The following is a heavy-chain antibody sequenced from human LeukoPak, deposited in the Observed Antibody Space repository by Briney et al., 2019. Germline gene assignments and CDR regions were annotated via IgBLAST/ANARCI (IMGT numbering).Heavy chain of an antibody. J-gene: IGHJ4*02. CDR1: GGTFSSYA. Sequence: SVKVSCKASGGTFSSYAISWVRQAPGQGLEWMGGIIPIFGTANYAQKFQGRVTITADESTSTAYMELSSLRSEDTAVYYCAREGWLQSPFDYWGQGTLSPSPQ. V-gene: IGHV1-69*13. CDR3: AREGWLQSPFDY. D-gene: IGHD5-24*01. CDR2: IIPIFGTA.